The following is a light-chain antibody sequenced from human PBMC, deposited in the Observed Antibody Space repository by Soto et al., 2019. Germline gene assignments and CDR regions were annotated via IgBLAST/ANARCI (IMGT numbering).Light chain of an antibody. J-gene: IGKJ4*01. CDR2: GAS. Sequence: ETVFTQSPFTLSFSPFYIATLSCMYSQSVSSNLLAWYQEKPGQAPRLLIFGASRRATGIPDRFSGSGSGTDFTLTITRLEPEDFAVYYCRQYGTSLGFPVGGGTKVDIK. V-gene: IGKV3-20*01. CDR1: QSVSSNL. CDR3: RQYGTSLGFP.